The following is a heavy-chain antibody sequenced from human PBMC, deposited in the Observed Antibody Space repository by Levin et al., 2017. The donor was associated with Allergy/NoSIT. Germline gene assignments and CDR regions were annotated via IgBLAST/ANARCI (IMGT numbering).Heavy chain of an antibody. D-gene: IGHD3-9*01. CDR3: AKAQVDGDKSLYYQH. J-gene: IGHJ1*01. Sequence: GESLKISCAASGFTFSSYAMNWVRQAPGKGPEWVSAISGSGGSTYYADSVKGRFPISRDNSKNTLDLQLHSLRAEDTAVYFCAKAQVDGDKSLYYQHWGQGTRVAVSS. CDR1: GFTFSSYA. CDR2: ISGSGGST. V-gene: IGHV3-23*01.